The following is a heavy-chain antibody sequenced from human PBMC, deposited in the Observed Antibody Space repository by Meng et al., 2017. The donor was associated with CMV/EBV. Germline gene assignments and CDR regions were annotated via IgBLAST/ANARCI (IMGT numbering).Heavy chain of an antibody. Sequence: GGSLRLSCVASGFTLSNYDMHWVRQAPGKGLEWVTFIWHDGSNKYYADSVKGRLTISRDNSKNTLYLQMNSLRPEDTALYYCAKVSGDIPAALAPFDYWGQGTLVTVSS. CDR3: AKVSGDIPAALAPFDY. J-gene: IGHJ4*02. V-gene: IGHV3-30*02. CDR2: IWHDGSNK. CDR1: GFTLSNYD. D-gene: IGHD6-13*01.